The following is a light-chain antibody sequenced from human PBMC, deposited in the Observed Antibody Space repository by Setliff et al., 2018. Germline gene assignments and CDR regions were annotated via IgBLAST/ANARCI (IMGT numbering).Light chain of an antibody. CDR2: KNS. V-gene: IGLV1-44*01. Sequence: SVLTQPPSASGTPGQRVTISCSGSSSNIGSHSVSWYQQLPGTAPKLLIYKNSQRSSGVPDRFSGSKSGTSASLAISGLQSEDEADYHCATWDDSLNGYVFASGTKV. J-gene: IGLJ1*01. CDR3: ATWDDSLNGYV. CDR1: SSNIGSHS.